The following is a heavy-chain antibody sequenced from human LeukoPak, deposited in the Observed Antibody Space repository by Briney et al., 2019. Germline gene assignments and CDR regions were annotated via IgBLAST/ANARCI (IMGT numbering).Heavy chain of an antibody. CDR3: ARGPNVHPYYYMDV. CDR1: RGTFSSYT. CDR2: IIPILGIA. Sequence: GASVKVSCKASRGTFSSYTISWVRQAPGQGLEWMGRIIPILGIANYAQKFQGRVTITADKSTSTAYMELSSLRSEDTAVYYCARGPNVHPYYYMDVWGKGTTVTVSS. J-gene: IGHJ6*03. V-gene: IGHV1-69*02.